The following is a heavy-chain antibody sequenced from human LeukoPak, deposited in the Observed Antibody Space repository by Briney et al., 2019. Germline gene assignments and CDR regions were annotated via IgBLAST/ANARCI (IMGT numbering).Heavy chain of an antibody. V-gene: IGHV3-7*03. CDR1: GFALSSHW. Sequence: GGSLRLSCAASGFALSSHWMTWVRQAPGRGPEWVANVNRDGSETYYLDSVKGRFTIPKDNAKNSLYLQMNSLRAEDTALYHCARNNGMDVWGQGTTVIVSS. J-gene: IGHJ6*02. CDR2: VNRDGSET. CDR3: ARNNGMDV.